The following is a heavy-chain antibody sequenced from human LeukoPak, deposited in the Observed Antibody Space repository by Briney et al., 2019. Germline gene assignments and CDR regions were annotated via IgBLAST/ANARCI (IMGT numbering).Heavy chain of an antibody. CDR1: GFTFSSYW. J-gene: IGHJ5*02. V-gene: IGHV3-7*01. Sequence: GGSLRLSCAASGFTFSSYWMSWVRQAPGKGLEWVANIKQDGSEKYYVDSVKGRFTISRDNAKNSLYLQMNSLRAEDTAVYYCARAPSSSGRYYWFDPWGQGTLVTVSS. CDR3: ARAPSSSGRYYWFDP. CDR2: IKQDGSEK. D-gene: IGHD1-26*01.